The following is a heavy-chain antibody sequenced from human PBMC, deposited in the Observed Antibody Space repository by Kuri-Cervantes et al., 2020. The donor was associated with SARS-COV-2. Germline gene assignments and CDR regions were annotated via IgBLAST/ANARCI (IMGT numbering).Heavy chain of an antibody. J-gene: IGHJ4*02. D-gene: IGHD6-13*01. CDR3: ARGGWIAATDYFDY. Sequence: GESLKISCAASGFTFSSYGMHWVRQAPGKGLEWVSSISSSSSYIYYADSVKGRFTISRDNAKNPLYPQMNSLRAEDTAVYYCARGGWIAATDYFDYWGQGTLVTVSS. CDR1: GFTFSSYG. CDR2: ISSSSSYI. V-gene: IGHV3-21*01.